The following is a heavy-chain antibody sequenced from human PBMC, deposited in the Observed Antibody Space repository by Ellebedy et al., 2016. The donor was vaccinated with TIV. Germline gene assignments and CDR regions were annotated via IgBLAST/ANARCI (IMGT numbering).Heavy chain of an antibody. CDR2: IYYSGST. Sequence: SETLSLTCTVSGGSISSSSYYWGWIRQPPGKGLEWIGSIYYSGSTYYNPSLKSRVTISADMSMSQCSLTLNSVTAADTAVYYCARRVAEVGSGLLWFDPWGQGTLVTVPS. CDR1: GGSISSSSYY. CDR3: ARRVAEVGSGLLWFDP. V-gene: IGHV4-39*07. D-gene: IGHD6-13*01. J-gene: IGHJ5*02.